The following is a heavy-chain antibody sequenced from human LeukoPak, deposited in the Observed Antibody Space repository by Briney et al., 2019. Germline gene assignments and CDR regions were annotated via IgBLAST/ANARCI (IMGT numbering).Heavy chain of an antibody. Sequence: PGGSLRLSCAASGFTFSSYAMSWVRQAPGKGLEWVPAISGGGGSTYYADSVKGRFTISRDNSKNTLYLQMNSLRAEDTAVYYCATLPRSDPYYYGMDVWGQGTTVTVSS. J-gene: IGHJ6*02. CDR2: ISGGGGST. CDR1: GFTFSSYA. V-gene: IGHV3-23*01. CDR3: ATLPRSDPYYYGMDV.